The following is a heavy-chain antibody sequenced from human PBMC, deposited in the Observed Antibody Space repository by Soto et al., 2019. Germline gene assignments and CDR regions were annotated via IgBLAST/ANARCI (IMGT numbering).Heavy chain of an antibody. CDR2: ISPDGGRT. CDR1: GYTFTTYY. J-gene: IGHJ4*02. Sequence: QVQLVQSGAEVKKPGASVKVSCKASGYTFTTYYMHWVRQAPGQGLEWMGIISPDGGRTRYAQKFQGRVTITRDTSTSTVYMELSSLRSEDTAVYYCATRDPGHYWGQGTLVTVSS. CDR3: ATRDPGHY. V-gene: IGHV1-46*01.